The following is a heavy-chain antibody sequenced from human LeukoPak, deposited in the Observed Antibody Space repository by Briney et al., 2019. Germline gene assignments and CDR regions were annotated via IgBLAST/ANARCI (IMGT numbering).Heavy chain of an antibody. CDR1: GYTFTDYY. CDR2: INPNSGGT. CDR3: ARDRKYNWNYPLEYYFDY. D-gene: IGHD1-7*01. J-gene: IGHJ4*02. Sequence: ASVKVSCKSSGYTFTDYYLHWVRQAPGRGVEWMGRINPNSGGTNYAQKFQGSVTMTRDPSISTAYMELSRLRSDDTAVYYCARDRKYNWNYPLEYYFDYWGQGTLVTVSS. V-gene: IGHV1-2*06.